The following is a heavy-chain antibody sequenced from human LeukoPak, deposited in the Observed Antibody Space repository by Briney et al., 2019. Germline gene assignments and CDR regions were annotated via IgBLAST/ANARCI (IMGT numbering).Heavy chain of an antibody. CDR1: GFTFSSYG. J-gene: IGHJ5*02. CDR3: ARDQESWFDP. CDR2: IRYDGSNK. Sequence: GGSLRLSCAASGFTFSSYGMHWVRQAPGKGLEWVAFIRYDGSNKYYADSVKGRFTISRDNSKNTLYLQMNSLRAEDTAVYYCARDQESWFDPWGQGTLVTVSS. V-gene: IGHV3-30*02.